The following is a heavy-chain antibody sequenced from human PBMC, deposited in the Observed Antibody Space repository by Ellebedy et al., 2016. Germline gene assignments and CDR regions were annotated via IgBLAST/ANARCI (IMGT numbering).Heavy chain of an antibody. CDR3: ARALTGRGQYYFDY. Sequence: GESLKISXAASGFTFSSYWMSWVRQAPGKGLEWVANIKQDGGEKYYVDSVKGRFTISRDNAKNSVYLQMNSLRAEDTAVYYCARALTGRGQYYFDYWGQGTLVTVSS. V-gene: IGHV3-7*03. CDR2: IKQDGGEK. D-gene: IGHD1-20*01. J-gene: IGHJ4*02. CDR1: GFTFSSYW.